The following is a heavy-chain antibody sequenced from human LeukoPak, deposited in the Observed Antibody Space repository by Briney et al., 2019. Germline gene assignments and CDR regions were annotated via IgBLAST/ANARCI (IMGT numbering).Heavy chain of an antibody. CDR2: IYSNGST. CDR3: ARGPYYYGGSAFDI. D-gene: IGHD3-10*01. V-gene: IGHV4-61*02. CDR1: GGSISSGSYY. J-gene: IGHJ3*02. Sequence: PSQTLSLTCTVSGGSISSGSYYWSWIRQPAGKGLEWIGRIYSNGSTNYNPSLKSRVTISAHTSRNQFSLKLSSVTAADTAVYYCARGPYYYGGSAFDIWGQGTMVTVSS.